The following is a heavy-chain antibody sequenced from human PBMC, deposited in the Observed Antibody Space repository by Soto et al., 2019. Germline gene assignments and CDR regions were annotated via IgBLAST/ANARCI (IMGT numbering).Heavy chain of an antibody. CDR1: GFTFSNAW. Sequence: GGSLRLSCAGSGFTFSNAWMSWVRQAPGKGLEWVGRIKSKTDGGTTDYAAPVKGRFTISRDDSKNTLYLQMNSLKTEDTAVYYCITDYPRCIPGYWGQGILVTGSS. J-gene: IGHJ4*02. V-gene: IGHV3-15*01. D-gene: IGHD2-8*01. CDR2: IKSKTDGGTT. CDR3: ITDYPRCIPGY.